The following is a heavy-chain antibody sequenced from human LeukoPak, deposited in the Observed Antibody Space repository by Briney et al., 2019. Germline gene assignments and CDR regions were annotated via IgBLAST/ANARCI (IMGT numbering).Heavy chain of an antibody. V-gene: IGHV4-39*07. CDR2: IYYSGST. J-gene: IGHJ4*02. CDR1: GGSISSSSYY. Sequence: PSETLSLTCTVSGGSISSSSYYWGWIRQPPGKGLEWIGSIYYSGSTYYNPSLKSRVTISVDTSKSQFSLKLSSVTAADTAVYYCARDSRGAGPDFDYWGQGTLVTVSS. D-gene: IGHD6-19*01. CDR3: ARDSRGAGPDFDY.